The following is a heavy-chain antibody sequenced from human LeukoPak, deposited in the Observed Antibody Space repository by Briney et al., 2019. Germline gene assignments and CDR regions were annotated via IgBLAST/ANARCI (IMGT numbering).Heavy chain of an antibody. Sequence: SVKVSCKASGGTFSSYAISWVRQAPGQGLEWMGGIIPIFGTTNYAQKFQGRVTITTDESTSTAYMELGSLRSEDTAVYYCARGYDFWSGYYLFDYWGQGTLVTVSS. J-gene: IGHJ4*02. V-gene: IGHV1-69*05. CDR3: ARGYDFWSGYYLFDY. CDR1: GGTFSSYA. D-gene: IGHD3-3*01. CDR2: IIPIFGTT.